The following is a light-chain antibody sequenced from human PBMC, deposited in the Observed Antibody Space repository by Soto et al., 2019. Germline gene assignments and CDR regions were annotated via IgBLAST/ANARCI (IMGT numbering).Light chain of an antibody. Sequence: DILMTQSPSTLSASVGDRVIITCRASQSISSLLAWYQQKPGKAPKLLIYKASSLESGVPSRFSGSGSGTEFTLTSSSLQPYDFSTYYCQHYNSYSPFGGGTKVEIK. CDR3: QHYNSYSP. J-gene: IGKJ4*02. CDR1: QSISSL. V-gene: IGKV1-5*03. CDR2: KAS.